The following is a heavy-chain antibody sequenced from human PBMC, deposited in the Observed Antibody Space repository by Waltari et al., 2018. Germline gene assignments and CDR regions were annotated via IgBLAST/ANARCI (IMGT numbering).Heavy chain of an antibody. CDR2: VRGDGKY. J-gene: IGHJ4*02. CDR3: ARDRGRGLYLDT. CDR1: GDSMSTSDY. D-gene: IGHD3-10*01. Sequence: QLQLQESGPGLVKPSGTLSLICAVSGDSMSTSDYWSWVRQTPGKGLEWIGHVRGDGKYNYNPASASRVTMSLDPSTYRFALKLTSATAADTALYYGARDRGRGLYLDTWGQGTLVTVSP. V-gene: IGHV4-4*02.